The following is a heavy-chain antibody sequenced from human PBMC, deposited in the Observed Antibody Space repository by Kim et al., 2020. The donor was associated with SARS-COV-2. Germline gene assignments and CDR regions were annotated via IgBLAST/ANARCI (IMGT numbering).Heavy chain of an antibody. CDR2: ISYDGSNK. Sequence: GGSLRLSCAASGFTFSSYDMHWVRQAPGKGLEWVAVISYDGSNKYYADSVKGRFTISRDNSKNTLYLQMNSLRAEDTAVYYCLVVSEPRAGWGQGNLVTV. D-gene: IGHD2-15*01. J-gene: IGHJ4*02. V-gene: IGHV3-30*03. CDR3: LVVSEPRAG. CDR1: GFTFSSYD.